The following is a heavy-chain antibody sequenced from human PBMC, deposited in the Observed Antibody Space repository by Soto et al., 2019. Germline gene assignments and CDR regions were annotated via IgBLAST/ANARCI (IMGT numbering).Heavy chain of an antibody. D-gene: IGHD6-13*01. V-gene: IGHV4-31*03. Sequence: QVQLQESGPGLVKPSQTLSLTCTVSGGSISSGGYYWSWIRQHPGKGLEWIGYIYYSGSTYYNPSLKRRVTISVDTSKNQFSLKLSSVTAADTAVYYCARRASAAGILYFDYWGQGTLVTVSS. CDR1: GGSISSGGYY. CDR2: IYYSGST. CDR3: ARRASAAGILYFDY. J-gene: IGHJ4*02.